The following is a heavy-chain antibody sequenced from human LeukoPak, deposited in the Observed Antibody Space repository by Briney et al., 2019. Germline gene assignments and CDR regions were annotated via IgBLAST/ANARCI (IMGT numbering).Heavy chain of an antibody. V-gene: IGHV7-4-1*02. Sequence: ASVKVSCKASGYTFTNYAMHWVRQAPGQGLEWMGWINTNTGNPTYAQGFTGRFVFSLDTSVSTAYLQFSSLKADDTAMYYCARGDYETHGYQTRWGQGTLVTVSS. J-gene: IGHJ4*02. D-gene: IGHD3-22*01. CDR3: ARGDYETHGYQTR. CDR2: INTNTGNP. CDR1: GYTFTNYA.